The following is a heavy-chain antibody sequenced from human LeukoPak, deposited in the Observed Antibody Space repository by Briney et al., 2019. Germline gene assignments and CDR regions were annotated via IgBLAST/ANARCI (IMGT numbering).Heavy chain of an antibody. D-gene: IGHD3-22*01. CDR2: IYSGGST. V-gene: IGHV3-66*01. Sequence: GGSLRLSCAASGFTVSSNYMSWVRQAPGKGLEWVSVIYSGGSTYYADSVKGRFTISRDNSKNTLYLQMNSLRAEDTAVYYCARVARITMIVVLITDDAFDIWGQGTMVTVSS. CDR1: GFTVSSNY. J-gene: IGHJ3*02. CDR3: ARVARITMIVVLITDDAFDI.